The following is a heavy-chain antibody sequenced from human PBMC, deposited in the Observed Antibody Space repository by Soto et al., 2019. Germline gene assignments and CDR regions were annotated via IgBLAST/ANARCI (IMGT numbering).Heavy chain of an antibody. CDR3: AKDFVSRNRVYDPFDI. Sequence: PGGSLRLSCAASGFTFSEYAMTWVRQAPGKGLEWVSVIGGAGSNIYYADSVEGRFTVSRDDSKNTLYLRMDSLRVEDTAVYYCAKDFVSRNRVYDPFDISGPATMVTLSS. CDR1: GFTFSEYA. J-gene: IGHJ3*02. V-gene: IGHV3-23*01. CDR2: IGGAGSNI. D-gene: IGHD2-8*01.